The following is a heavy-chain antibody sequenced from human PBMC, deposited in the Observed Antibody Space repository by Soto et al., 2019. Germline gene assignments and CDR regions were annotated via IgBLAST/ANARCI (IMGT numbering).Heavy chain of an antibody. D-gene: IGHD3-9*01. V-gene: IGHV3-49*03. CDR3: TRALTYYDIWTGYYSSGMDV. CDR2: ISSKAHGGTT. CDR1: GVTFGGYV. J-gene: IGHJ6*02. Sequence: GALRLSCTASGVTFGGYVMSWFRQAPGKGLEWVGFISSKAHGGTTEYVACVKGRFTMSSDDYKSIAYLQMNSLKTEDTAVYYCTRALTYYDIWTGYYSSGMDVWGQGTMVTVSS.